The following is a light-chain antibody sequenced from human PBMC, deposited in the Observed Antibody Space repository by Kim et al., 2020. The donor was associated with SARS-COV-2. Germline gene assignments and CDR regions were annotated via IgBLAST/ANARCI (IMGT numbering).Light chain of an antibody. Sequence: LSPGERATLSGRASQSVSSSYLAWYQQKPGQAPRLLIYGASSRATGIPDRFSGSGSGTDFTLTISRLEPEDFAVYYCQQYGSSPQTFGQGTKLEI. CDR2: GAS. J-gene: IGKJ2*01. CDR3: QQYGSSPQT. V-gene: IGKV3-20*01. CDR1: QSVSSSY.